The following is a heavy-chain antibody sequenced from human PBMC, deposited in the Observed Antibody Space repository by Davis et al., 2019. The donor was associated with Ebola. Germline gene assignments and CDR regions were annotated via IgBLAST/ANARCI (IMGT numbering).Heavy chain of an antibody. CDR2: ISAYNGNT. J-gene: IGHJ6*02. CDR1: GGTFSSYA. D-gene: IGHD1-26*01. V-gene: IGHV1-18*01. Sequence: ASVKVSCKASGGTFSSYAISWVRQAPGQGLEWMGWISAYNGNTNYAQKLQGRVTMTTDTSASTAYMELRSLRSDDTAVYYCARVFGAMYYYGMDVWGQGTTVTVSS. CDR3: ARVFGAMYYYGMDV.